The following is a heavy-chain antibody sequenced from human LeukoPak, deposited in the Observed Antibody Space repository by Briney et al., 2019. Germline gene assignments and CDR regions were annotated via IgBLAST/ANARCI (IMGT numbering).Heavy chain of an antibody. D-gene: IGHD1-26*01. V-gene: IGHV1-18*01. CDR2: TSPYDDNP. CDR3: AKVDPPIIAGARGDAFEI. J-gene: IGHJ3*02. Sequence: GASVKVSCKASGYRFSNFGITWVRQAPGQGLEWMGWTSPYDDNPEYAKKFQGRVTMTTDTSTSTAYMELRSLRPGDTAMYYCAKVDPPIIAGARGDAFEIWGQGTLVTVSS. CDR1: GYRFSNFG.